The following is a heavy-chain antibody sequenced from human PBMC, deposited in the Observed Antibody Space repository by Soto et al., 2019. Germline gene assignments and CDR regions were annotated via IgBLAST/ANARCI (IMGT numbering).Heavy chain of an antibody. CDR3: AKGRYCSGGSCYSYYYYYMDV. J-gene: IGHJ6*03. CDR2: IYYSGST. V-gene: IGHV4-59*08. D-gene: IGHD2-15*01. CDR1: GGSISSYY. Sequence: SETLSLTCTVSGGSISSYYWSWIRQPPGKGLEWIGYIYYSGSTNYNPSLKSRVTISVDTSKNQFSLKLSSVTAADTAVYYCAKGRYCSGGSCYSYYYYYMDVWGKGTTVTVSS.